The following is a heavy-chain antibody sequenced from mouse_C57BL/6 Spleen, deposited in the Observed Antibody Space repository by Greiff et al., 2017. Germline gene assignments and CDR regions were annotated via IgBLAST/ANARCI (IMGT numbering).Heavy chain of an antibody. CDR3: ARKLDWYFDV. J-gene: IGHJ1*03. D-gene: IGHD3-3*01. CDR1: GYSFTGYY. CDR2: IYPYNGVS. Sequence: VQLQQSGPELVKPGASVKISCKASGYSFTGYYMHWVKQSHGNILDWIGYIYPYNGVSSYNQKFKGKGTLTVDKSYSTDYLELRRLTSEDSAVYYCARKLDWYFDVWGTGTTVTVSS. V-gene: IGHV1-31*01.